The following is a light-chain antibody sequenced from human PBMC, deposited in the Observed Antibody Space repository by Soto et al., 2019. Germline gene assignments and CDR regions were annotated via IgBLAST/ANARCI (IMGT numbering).Light chain of an antibody. CDR1: QSISSW. V-gene: IGKV1-5*01. CDR2: VAS. J-gene: IGKJ4*01. Sequence: DIQMTQSPSTLSASVGDRVTITCRASQSISSWLAWYQQKPGKAPKLLSYVASSLESGVPSRFSGSGSGTEFTLTISSLQPDDFATYYCQQYNSYSLTFGGGTKVEIK. CDR3: QQYNSYSLT.